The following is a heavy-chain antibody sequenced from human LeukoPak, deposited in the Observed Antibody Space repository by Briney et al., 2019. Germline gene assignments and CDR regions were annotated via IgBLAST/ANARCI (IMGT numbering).Heavy chain of an antibody. D-gene: IGHD3-10*01. J-gene: IGHJ3*02. CDR2: IYSGGST. Sequence: GGSLRLSCAASGFSISGYAMTWVRQAPGKGLEWVSVIYSGGSTYYADSVKGRFTISRDNSKNTLYLQMNSLRAEDTAVYYCARESNYYGSGIGAFDIWGQGTMVTVSS. V-gene: IGHV3-53*01. CDR1: GFSISGYA. CDR3: ARESNYYGSGIGAFDI.